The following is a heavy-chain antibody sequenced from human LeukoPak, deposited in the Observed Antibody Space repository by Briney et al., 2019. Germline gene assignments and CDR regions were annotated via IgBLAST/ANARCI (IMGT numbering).Heavy chain of an antibody. CDR3: AKDVKSDGVWDVDH. V-gene: IGHV3-23*01. CDR2: ISGSGGST. Sequence: PGRSLRLSCAASGFTFSDYYMSWIRQAPGKGLEWVSAISGSGGSTYYADSVKGRFTISRDNSKDTLYLQMNSLRAEDTALYYCAKDVKSDGVWDVDHWGRGTLVTVSS. CDR1: GFTFSDYY. D-gene: IGHD4-17*01. J-gene: IGHJ4*02.